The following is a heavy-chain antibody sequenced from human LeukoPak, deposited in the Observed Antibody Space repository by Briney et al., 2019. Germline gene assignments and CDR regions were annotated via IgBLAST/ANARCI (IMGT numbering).Heavy chain of an antibody. CDR3: AKDLVYDILTGYYSYFDY. CDR2: ISSSGSTI. Sequence: GGSLRLSCAASGFTFSDYYMSWIRQAPGKGLEWVSYISSSGSTIYYADSVKGRFTISRDNSKNTLYLQMNSLRAEDTAVYYCAKDLVYDILTGYYSYFDYWGQGTLVTVSS. V-gene: IGHV3-11*04. J-gene: IGHJ4*02. CDR1: GFTFSDYY. D-gene: IGHD3-9*01.